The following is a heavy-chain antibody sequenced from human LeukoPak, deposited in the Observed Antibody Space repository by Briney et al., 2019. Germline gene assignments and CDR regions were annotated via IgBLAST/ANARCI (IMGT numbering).Heavy chain of an antibody. J-gene: IGHJ4*02. CDR1: GASITSYY. CDR2: IYYSGIT. Sequence: PSETLSLTCAVSGASITSYYWSWIRQPPGNGLEWVGYIYYSGITNYNPSLKSRVTISVDTSNNQFSLKLSSVTAADTALYYCASSLDRSGWYFDVHWGQGALVTVSS. CDR3: ASSLDRSGWYFDVH. D-gene: IGHD6-19*01. V-gene: IGHV4-59*01.